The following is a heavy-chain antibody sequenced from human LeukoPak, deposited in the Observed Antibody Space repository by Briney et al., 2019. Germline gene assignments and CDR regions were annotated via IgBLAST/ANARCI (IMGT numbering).Heavy chain of an antibody. J-gene: IGHJ3*02. CDR1: GGSFSGYY. CDR2: INHSGST. D-gene: IGHD3-22*01. CDR3: ARGSQYYYDSSGYYEFYAFDI. V-gene: IGHV4-34*01. Sequence: PSETLSLTCAVYGGSFSGYYWSWIRQPPGKGLEWIGEINHSGSTNYNPSLKSRVTISVDTSKNQFSLKLSSVTAADTAVYYCARGSQYYYDSSGYYEFYAFDIWGQGTMVTVSS.